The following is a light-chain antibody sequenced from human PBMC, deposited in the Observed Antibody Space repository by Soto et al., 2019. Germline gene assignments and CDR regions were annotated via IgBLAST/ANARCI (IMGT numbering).Light chain of an antibody. V-gene: IGKV3-11*01. CDR3: QQRSNSLT. CDR1: QSVSSY. Sequence: EIVLTQSPATLSLSPGERATLSCRASQSVSSYLAWYQQKPGQAPRLLIYDASNRATGIPARFSGSGSGTDFTLTISSLEPEDFAVYYCQQRSNSLTFGPGTRWISN. J-gene: IGKJ3*01. CDR2: DAS.